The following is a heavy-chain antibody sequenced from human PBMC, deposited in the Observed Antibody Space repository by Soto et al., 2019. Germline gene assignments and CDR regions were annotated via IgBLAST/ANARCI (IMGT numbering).Heavy chain of an antibody. V-gene: IGHV1-18*04. CDR1: GYTFTRYG. CDR3: ARDSLMFLCTNGVCYTRPNYYYYCMDV. J-gene: IGHJ6*02. Sequence: ASVKVSCKASGYTFTRYGISWVRQAPGQGLEWMGWISAYNGNTNYAQKLQGRVTMTTDTSTSTAYMELRSLRSDDTAVYYCARDSLMFLCTNGVCYTRPNYYYYCMDVWGQGTTVTVSS. CDR2: ISAYNGNT. D-gene: IGHD2-8*01.